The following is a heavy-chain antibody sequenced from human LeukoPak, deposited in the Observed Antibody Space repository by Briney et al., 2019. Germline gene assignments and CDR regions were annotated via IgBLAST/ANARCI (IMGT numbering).Heavy chain of an antibody. CDR3: AREAYYYDSSGYYSHPNFDY. D-gene: IGHD3-22*01. V-gene: IGHV4-4*07. J-gene: IGHJ4*02. CDR2: IYTSGST. Sequence: SETLSLTCTVSGGSISSYYWSWIRQPAGEGLEWIGRIYTSGSTNYNPSLKSRVTMSVDTSKNQFSLKLSSVTAADTAVYYCAREAYYYDSSGYYSHPNFDYWGQGTLVTVSS. CDR1: GGSISSYY.